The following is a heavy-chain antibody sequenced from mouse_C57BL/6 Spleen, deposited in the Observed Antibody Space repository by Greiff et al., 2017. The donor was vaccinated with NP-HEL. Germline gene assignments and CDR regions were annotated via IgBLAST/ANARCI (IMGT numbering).Heavy chain of an antibody. J-gene: IGHJ1*03. CDR2: IWSGGST. Sequence: VQLQQSGPGLVQPSQSLSITCPVSGFSFTSYGVHWVRQSPGKGLEWLGVIWSGGSTDYNADFISSLSTSKANSTSHVFFIMTSLQADDTAIYYCARNSPPDGYYDYWDFDVWGTGTTVTVSA. D-gene: IGHD2-3*01. CDR3: ARNSPPDGYYDYWDFDV. CDR1: GFSFTSYG. V-gene: IGHV2-2*01.